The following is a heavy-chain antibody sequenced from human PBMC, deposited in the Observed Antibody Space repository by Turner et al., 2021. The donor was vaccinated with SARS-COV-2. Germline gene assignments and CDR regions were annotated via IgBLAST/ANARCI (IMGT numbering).Heavy chain of an antibody. V-gene: IGHV3-21*01. Sequence: EVQLVGSGGGLVKLGGSLGPSCAASAIPFSSYSMNWVRQAPGKGLEWVSSISYSSTYIYYADSVKGRFTISRDNAKNSLDLQMNSLRAEDTAVYYCARDHRPAVVPAAKRAGSYYYGMDVWGQGTTVTVSS. CDR2: ISYSSTYI. CDR3: ARDHRPAVVPAAKRAGSYYYGMDV. J-gene: IGHJ6*02. D-gene: IGHD2-2*01. CDR1: AIPFSSYS.